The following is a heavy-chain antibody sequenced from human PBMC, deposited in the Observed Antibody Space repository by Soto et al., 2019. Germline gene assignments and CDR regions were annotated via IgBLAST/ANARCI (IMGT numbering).Heavy chain of an antibody. CDR1: GYTLTAVS. J-gene: IGHJ4*02. V-gene: IGHV1-24*01. Sequence: ASVKVSCKISGYTLTAVSMHWMRQAPGKGLEWMGGFDPEDAKIIYAQKFQGRVTMTEDTSTDTAYMEVSSLQSEDTAVYFCARGKIRWQHCFDSWGQGTLVT. D-gene: IGHD3-3*02. CDR3: ARGKIRWQHCFDS. CDR2: FDPEDAKI.